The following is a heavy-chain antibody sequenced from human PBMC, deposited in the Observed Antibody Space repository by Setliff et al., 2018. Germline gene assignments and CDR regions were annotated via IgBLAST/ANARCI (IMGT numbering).Heavy chain of an antibody. J-gene: IGHJ4*02. CDR3: ARVYAYSYGFDS. Sequence: LSLTCAASGFTVSDNYMNWVRQAPGKGLEWVSVIYSGGTTYYADSVKGRFTISRDNAKNSLYLQMNSLRAEDTAVYYCARVYAYSYGFDSWGQGTQVTVSS. V-gene: IGHV3-66*01. D-gene: IGHD5-18*01. CDR1: GFTVSDNY. CDR2: IYSGGTT.